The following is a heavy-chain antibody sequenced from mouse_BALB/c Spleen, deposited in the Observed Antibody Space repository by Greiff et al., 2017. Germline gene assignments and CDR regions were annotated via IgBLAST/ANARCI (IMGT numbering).Heavy chain of an antibody. D-gene: IGHD1-1*02. Sequence: EVQLQQSGAELVKPGASVKLSCTASGFNIKDTYMHWVKQRPEQGLEWIGRIDPANGNTKYDPKFQGKATITADTSSNTAYLQLSSLTSEDTAVYDCARGSLYAMDYWGQGTSVTVSS. J-gene: IGHJ4*01. CDR3: ARGSLYAMDY. CDR1: GFNIKDTY. V-gene: IGHV14-3*02. CDR2: IDPANGNT.